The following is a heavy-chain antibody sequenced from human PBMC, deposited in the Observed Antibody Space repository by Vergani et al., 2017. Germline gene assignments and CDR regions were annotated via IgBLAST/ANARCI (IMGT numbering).Heavy chain of an antibody. CDR3: GRKQSPASLMDKPIDI. D-gene: IGHD1/OR15-1a*01. CDR2: ISDGGETK. V-gene: IGHV3-11*01. J-gene: IGHJ5*02. Sequence: QVQLVESGGGVVQPGRSLRLSCAASGFIFSDYYMTWIRQTPGKSLEWLAHISDGGETKMYAESLKGRFTVSRDNTKNLLILQMKTLKVDDTATYYCGRKQSPASLMDKPIDIWGQGTLVTVSS. CDR1: GFIFSDYY.